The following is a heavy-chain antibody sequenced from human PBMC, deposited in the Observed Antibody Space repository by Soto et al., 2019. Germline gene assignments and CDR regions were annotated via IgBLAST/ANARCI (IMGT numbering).Heavy chain of an antibody. Sequence: EVQLLESGGGLVQPGGSLRLSCEASGFTLTSYSMNWARQAPGQGLEWVSYISSSSSTIYYADSVKGRFTISRDNAKNSLYLQMNSLRDEDTSVYYCARDHPQSSGWDVWGQGPTVTVSS. J-gene: IGHJ6*02. CDR2: ISSSSSTI. CDR1: GFTLTSYS. CDR3: ARDHPQSSGWDV. V-gene: IGHV3-48*02.